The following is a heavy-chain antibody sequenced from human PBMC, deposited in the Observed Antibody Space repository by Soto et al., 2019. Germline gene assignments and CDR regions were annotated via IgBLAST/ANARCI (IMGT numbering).Heavy chain of an antibody. Sequence: QVYLVESGGGVVQPGRSLRLSCAASGFTFSKYAVHWVRQAPGKGLEWVALISYDGNNQFYADSVKGRFTISRDNSRNTLYLQMGSLRPEDTAIYYCATYDYGDNNFWGQGTLVTVSS. V-gene: IGHV3-30-3*01. CDR2: ISYDGNNQ. J-gene: IGHJ4*02. CDR3: ATYDYGDNNF. CDR1: GFTFSKYA. D-gene: IGHD4-17*01.